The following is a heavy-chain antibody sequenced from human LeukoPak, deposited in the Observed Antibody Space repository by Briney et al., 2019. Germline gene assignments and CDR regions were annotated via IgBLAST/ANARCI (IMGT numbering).Heavy chain of an antibody. D-gene: IGHD3-9*01. CDR3: ARGDHDIFDWLPHFDY. Sequence: SETLSLTCTVSGGSISSSSYYWGWIRQPPGKGLEWIGSIYYSGSTYYNPSLKSRVTISVDTSKNQFSLKLSSVTAADTAVYYCARGDHDIFDWLPHFDYWGQGTLVTVSS. V-gene: IGHV4-39*07. CDR1: GGSISSSSYY. CDR2: IYYSGST. J-gene: IGHJ4*02.